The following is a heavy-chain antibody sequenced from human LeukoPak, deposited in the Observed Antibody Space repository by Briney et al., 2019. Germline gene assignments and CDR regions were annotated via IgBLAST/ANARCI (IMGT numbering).Heavy chain of an antibody. J-gene: IGHJ4*02. CDR3: TRGEINGPDFDY. V-gene: IGHV1-2*02. CDR2: INANSGGT. D-gene: IGHD2-8*01. CDR1: GYTFSGHY. Sequence: ASVKVSCKASGYTFSGHYMHWVQQAPGQGFEWMGWINANSGGTNYAEKFQGRVTMTRDTSINTAYMDLTRLRSDDTAIYYCTRGEINGPDFDYWGQGTLVTVSS.